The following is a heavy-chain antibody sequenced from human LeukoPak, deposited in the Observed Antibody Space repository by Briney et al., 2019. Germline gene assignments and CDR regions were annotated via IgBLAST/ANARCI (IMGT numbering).Heavy chain of an antibody. Sequence: GGSLRLSCAASGFAFGSYGMHWVRQAPGKGLEWVAVIWYDGSNQYYVDFVKGRFTISRDNSKNTLYLQMNYLRAEDTAVYYCARDDYRGGDFDYWGQGTLVTVSS. CDR2: IWYDGSNQ. D-gene: IGHD3-16*01. CDR3: ARDDYRGGDFDY. V-gene: IGHV3-33*01. CDR1: GFAFGSYG. J-gene: IGHJ4*02.